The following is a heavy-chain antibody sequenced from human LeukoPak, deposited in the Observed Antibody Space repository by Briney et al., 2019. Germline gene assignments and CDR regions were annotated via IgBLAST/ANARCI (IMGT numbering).Heavy chain of an antibody. V-gene: IGHV4-39*02. Sequence: PSETLSLTCTVSAGSISSSNSYWGWIRQPPGQGLEWIATVFYSGSPYYNPSLKSRITISMDTSKNQFSLNLTSVSAADTAIYYCARGAFDLWGRGTLVTVSA. CDR1: AGSISSSNSY. CDR2: VFYSGSP. CDR3: ARGAFDL. J-gene: IGHJ2*01.